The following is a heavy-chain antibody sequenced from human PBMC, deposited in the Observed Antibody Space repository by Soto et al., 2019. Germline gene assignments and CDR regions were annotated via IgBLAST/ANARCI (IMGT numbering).Heavy chain of an antibody. CDR2: INPILETA. CDR3: AASDSSSWQHDY. J-gene: IGHJ4*02. D-gene: IGHD6-13*01. CDR1: GDSFSSYA. V-gene: IGHV1-69*01. Sequence: QVQLVQSGAEMKKPGSSVKVSCKVSGDSFSSYAISWVRQAPGEGLEWVGGINPILETANYAQYFQGRVTITAVESTTTAYLEETRLRPQDTAVFYCAASDSSSWQHDYWGQGTLITVSS.